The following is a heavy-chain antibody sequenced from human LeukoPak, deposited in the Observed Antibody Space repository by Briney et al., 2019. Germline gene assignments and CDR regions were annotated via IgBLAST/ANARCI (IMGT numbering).Heavy chain of an antibody. J-gene: IGHJ4*02. CDR1: GYTFTVYH. CDR3: AVTMVRGVESDY. D-gene: IGHD3-10*01. CDR2: INPNSGGT. Sequence: ASVTVSCKASGYTFTVYHMHWVRQAPGQGLEWMGRINPNSGGTTYAQKFQGRVTMTRDTSISTAYMELSRLRSDDTAVYYCAVTMVRGVESDYWGQGTLVTVSS. V-gene: IGHV1-2*06.